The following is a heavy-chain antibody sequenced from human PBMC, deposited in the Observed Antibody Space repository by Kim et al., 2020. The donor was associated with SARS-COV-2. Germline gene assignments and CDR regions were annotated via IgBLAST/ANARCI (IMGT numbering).Heavy chain of an antibody. CDR1: GGSISSYY. CDR2: IYYSGST. D-gene: IGHD4-17*01. Sequence: SETLSLTCTVSGGSISSYYWSWIRQPPGKGLEWIGYIYYSGSTNYNPSLKSRVTISVDTSKNQFSLKLSSVTATDTAVYYCSRSTVVTPFDYWGQGTLVTVSS. J-gene: IGHJ4*02. CDR3: SRSTVVTPFDY. V-gene: IGHV4-59*01.